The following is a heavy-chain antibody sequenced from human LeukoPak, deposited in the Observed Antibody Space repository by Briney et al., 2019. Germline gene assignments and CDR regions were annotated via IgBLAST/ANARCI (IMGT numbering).Heavy chain of an antibody. CDR2: IIPIFGIA. Sequence: SVKVSCKASGGTFSSYAISWVRQAPGQGLEWMGRIIPIFGIANYAQKFQGRVTITADKSTGTAYMELSSLRSEDTAVYYCARELGYCSSTSCSTKYGMDVWGQGTTVTVSS. D-gene: IGHD2-2*02. CDR3: ARELGYCSSTSCSTKYGMDV. V-gene: IGHV1-69*04. CDR1: GGTFSSYA. J-gene: IGHJ6*02.